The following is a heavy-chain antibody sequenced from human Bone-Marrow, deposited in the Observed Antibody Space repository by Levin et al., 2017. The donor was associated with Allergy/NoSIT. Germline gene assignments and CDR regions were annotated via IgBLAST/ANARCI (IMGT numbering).Heavy chain of an antibody. CDR3: ARLIGGSGYFDS. CDR2: VSHSDNT. D-gene: IGHD2-15*01. Sequence: NPSETLSLTCSVSGASFSGYYWSWIRQPPGKGLEWIGEVSHSDNTNYNPSLKSRVTISVDTSKKQFSLKLTSVTAADTAVYYCARLIGGSGYFDSWGQGTLVTVSS. J-gene: IGHJ4*02. V-gene: IGHV4-34*01. CDR1: GASFSGYY.